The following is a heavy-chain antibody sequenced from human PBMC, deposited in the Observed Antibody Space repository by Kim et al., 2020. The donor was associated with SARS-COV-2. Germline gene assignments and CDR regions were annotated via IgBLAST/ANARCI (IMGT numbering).Heavy chain of an antibody. V-gene: IGHV3-33*01. J-gene: IGHJ6*02. CDR2: IWYDGSNK. CDR1: GFTFSSYG. CDR3: ARDQWGSSSDYYYYGMDV. Sequence: GGSLRLSCAASGFTFSSYGMHWVRQAPGKGLEWVAVIWYDGSNKYYADSVKGRFTISRDNSKNTLYLQMNSLRAEDTAVYYCARDQWGSSSDYYYYGMDVWGQGTTVTVSS. D-gene: IGHD6-6*01.